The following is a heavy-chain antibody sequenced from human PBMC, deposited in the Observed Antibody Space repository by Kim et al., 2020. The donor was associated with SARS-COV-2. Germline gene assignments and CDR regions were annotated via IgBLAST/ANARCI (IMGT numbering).Heavy chain of an antibody. D-gene: IGHD3-16*02. CDR3: AREAPFGGVIAPYYFDY. CDR1: GFTFSSYG. J-gene: IGHJ4*02. CDR2: IWYDGSNK. V-gene: IGHV3-33*01. Sequence: GGSLRLSCAASGFTFSSYGMHWVRQAPGKGLEWVAVIWYDGSNKYYADSVKGRFTISRDNSKNTLYLQMNSLRAEDTAVYYCAREAPFGGVIAPYYFDYWGQGTLVTVSS.